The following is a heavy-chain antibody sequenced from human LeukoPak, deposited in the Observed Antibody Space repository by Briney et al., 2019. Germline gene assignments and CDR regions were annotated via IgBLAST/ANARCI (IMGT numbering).Heavy chain of an antibody. CDR3: ARLYGRYFDY. Sequence: GESLKISCKGSGYTFTTSWIGWVREMPGKGLEWMGISYPSDSDTTYSPSFQGQVTISADKSISTVYLQWSSLRAADTAMYYCARLYGRYFDYWGQGTLVTVSS. CDR2: SYPSDSDT. CDR1: GYTFTTSW. D-gene: IGHD2-8*01. V-gene: IGHV5-51*01. J-gene: IGHJ4*02.